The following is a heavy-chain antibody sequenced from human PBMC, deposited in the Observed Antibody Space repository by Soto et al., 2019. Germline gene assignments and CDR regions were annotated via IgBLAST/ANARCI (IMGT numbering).Heavy chain of an antibody. CDR1: GFTFSSYA. CDR2: ISGSGGST. CDR3: AKEGLLRSLQWLLPDGMDV. V-gene: IGHV3-23*01. J-gene: IGHJ6*02. D-gene: IGHD3-3*01. Sequence: GGSLRLSCAASGFTFSSYAMSWVRQAPGKGLEWVSAISGSGGSTYYADSVKGRFTISRDNSKNTLYLQMNSLRAEDAAVYYCAKEGLLRSLQWLLPDGMDVWGQGTTVTVSS.